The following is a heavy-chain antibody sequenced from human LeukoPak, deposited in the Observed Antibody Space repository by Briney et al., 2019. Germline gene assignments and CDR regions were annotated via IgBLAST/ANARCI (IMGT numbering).Heavy chain of an antibody. J-gene: IGHJ4*02. CDR3: AKDVRSDYFDY. CDR2: ISSSGRYM. Sequence: GGSLRLSCAASGFTFRSFSMDWVRQAPGKGLEWVSAISSSGRYMYYADSVKGRFTISRDNANNSLYLQMDSLRAEDTAVYYCAKDVRSDYFDYWGQGTLVTVSS. CDR1: GFTFRSFS. V-gene: IGHV3-21*01.